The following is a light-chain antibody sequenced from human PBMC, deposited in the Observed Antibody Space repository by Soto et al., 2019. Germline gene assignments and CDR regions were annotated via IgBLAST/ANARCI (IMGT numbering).Light chain of an antibody. J-gene: IGLJ2*01. CDR2: EVS. CDR3: SSYTSSSTAV. CDR1: SGDVGGYIY. V-gene: IGLV2-14*01. Sequence: QSALTQPASVSGSPGQSITICCTGTSGDVGGYIYVSWYQQHPGKAPKLMLYEVSNRPSGVSNRFSGSKSGNTASLTISGLQAEDEADYYCSSYTSSSTAVFGAGTKLTVL.